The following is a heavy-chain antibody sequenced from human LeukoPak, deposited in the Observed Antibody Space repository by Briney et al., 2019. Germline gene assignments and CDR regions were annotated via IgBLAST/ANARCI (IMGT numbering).Heavy chain of an antibody. J-gene: IGHJ5*02. D-gene: IGHD6-13*01. CDR2: ISGSGGST. CDR1: GFTFSSYA. V-gene: IGHV3-23*01. Sequence: GESLKISCAASGFTFSSYAMSWVRQAPGKGLEWVSAISGSGGSTYYADSVKGRFTISRDNSKNTLYLQMNSLRAEDTAVYYCAKWYGPGWFDPWGQGTLVTVSS. CDR3: AKWYGPGWFDP.